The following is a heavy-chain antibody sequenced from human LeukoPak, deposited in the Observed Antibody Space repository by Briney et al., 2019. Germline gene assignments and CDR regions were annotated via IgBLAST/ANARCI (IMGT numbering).Heavy chain of an antibody. CDR1: GFTFSSYS. Sequence: PGGSLRLSCAASGFTFSSYSMNWVRQAPGKGLEWVSSISSSSSYIYYADSVKGRFTISRDNAKNTLYLQMNSLRAEDTAVYYCAREGEDLNYYYYYMDVWGKGTTVTVSS. CDR3: AREGEDLNYYYYYMDV. D-gene: IGHD3/OR15-3a*01. J-gene: IGHJ6*03. V-gene: IGHV3-21*01. CDR2: ISSSSSYI.